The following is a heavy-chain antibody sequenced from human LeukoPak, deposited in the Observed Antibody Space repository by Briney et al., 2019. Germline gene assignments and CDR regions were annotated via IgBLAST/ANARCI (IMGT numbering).Heavy chain of an antibody. J-gene: IGHJ6*03. CDR2: ISSSSSTI. Sequence: PGGSLRLSCAASGFTFSSYSMNWVRQAPGKGLEWVSYISSSSSTIYYADSVKGRFTISRDNAKNSLYLQMNSLRAEDTAVYYCARSPHLYDFWSGIPGDYYYMDVWGKGTTVTVSS. V-gene: IGHV3-48*04. CDR3: ARSPHLYDFWSGIPGDYYYMDV. D-gene: IGHD3-3*01. CDR1: GFTFSSYS.